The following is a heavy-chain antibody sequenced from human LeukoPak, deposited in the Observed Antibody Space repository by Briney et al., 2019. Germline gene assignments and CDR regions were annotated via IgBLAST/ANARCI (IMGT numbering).Heavy chain of an antibody. J-gene: IGHJ4*02. Sequence: PSETLSLTCTVSGGSISSYYWSWIRQPPGKELEWIGYIYDSGTTKYNPSLRSRVTISVDTSKNEFSLRLSSVTAADTAVYYCARGGDGYHSGNSFEYWGQGTLVTVSP. CDR2: IYDSGTT. CDR1: GGSISSYY. CDR3: ARGGDGYHSGNSFEY. D-gene: IGHD5-24*01. V-gene: IGHV4-59*01.